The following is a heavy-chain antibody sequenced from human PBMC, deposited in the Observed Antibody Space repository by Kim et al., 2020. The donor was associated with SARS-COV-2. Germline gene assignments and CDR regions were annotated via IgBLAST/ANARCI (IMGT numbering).Heavy chain of an antibody. J-gene: IGHJ5*02. CDR2: IWYDGSNK. V-gene: IGHV3-33*06. D-gene: IGHD3-10*01. CDR1: GFTFSSYG. CDR3: AKPPTLYGSGSYLSA. Sequence: GGSLRLSCAASGFTFSSYGMHWVRQAPGKGLEWVAGIWYDGSNKYYADSVKGRFTISRDNSKNTLYLQMNSLRAEETAVYYCAKPPTLYGSGSYLSAWGQRTLLTVPS.